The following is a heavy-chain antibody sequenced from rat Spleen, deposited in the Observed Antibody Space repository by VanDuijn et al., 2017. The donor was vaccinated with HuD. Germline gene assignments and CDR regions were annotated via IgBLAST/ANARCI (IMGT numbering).Heavy chain of an antibody. CDR2: IWGDGST. CDR1: GFSLISHS. Sequence: QVQLKESGPGLVQSSQTLSLICTVSGFSLISHSVHWVRQPPGKGLEWMGGIWGDGSTDYNSVLESRLTINRDTSKSQVFLKMNSLQTEDTATYSCARAGSAAISLGNWFAYWGQGTLVTVSS. J-gene: IGHJ3*01. V-gene: IGHV2-1*01. CDR3: ARAGSAAISLGNWFAY. D-gene: IGHD1-2*01.